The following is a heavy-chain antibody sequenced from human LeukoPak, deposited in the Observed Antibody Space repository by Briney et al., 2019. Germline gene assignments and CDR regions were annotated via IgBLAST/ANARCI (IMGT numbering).Heavy chain of an antibody. J-gene: IGHJ6*02. Sequence: ASVKVSCKASGGTFSSYAISWVRQAPGQGLEWMGRIIPILGIANYAQKFQGRVTITADKSTSTAYMELSSLRSDDTAVYYCARVWYYGSGSSPMGYYYYGMDVWGQGTTVTVSS. CDR3: ARVWYYGSGSSPMGYYYYGMDV. CDR1: GGTFSSYA. CDR2: IIPILGIA. D-gene: IGHD3-10*01. V-gene: IGHV1-69*10.